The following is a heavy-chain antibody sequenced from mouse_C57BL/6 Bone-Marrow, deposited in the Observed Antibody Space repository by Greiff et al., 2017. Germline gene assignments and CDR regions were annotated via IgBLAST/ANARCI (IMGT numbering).Heavy chain of an antibody. Sequence: EVKLVESEGGLVQPGSSMKLSCTASGFTFSDYYMAWVRQVPEKGLEWVANINYDGSSTYYLDSLKSRFIISRDNAKNILYLQMSSLKSEDTATYYCARDNYSNFLDYWGQGITLTVSS. CDR2: INYDGSST. J-gene: IGHJ2*01. CDR3: ARDNYSNFLDY. CDR1: GFTFSDYY. D-gene: IGHD2-5*01. V-gene: IGHV5-16*01.